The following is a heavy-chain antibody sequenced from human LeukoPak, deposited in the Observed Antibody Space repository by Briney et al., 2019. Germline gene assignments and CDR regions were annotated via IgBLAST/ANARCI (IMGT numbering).Heavy chain of an antibody. Sequence: ASVTVSFTASGYTFTIYGISRVRQAPGQGMEWMGWISAYNGNTNYAQKLQGRVTMTTDTTTSTAYMELRSLRSDDTAVYYCARSAPRWMAGHNWFDPWGQGTLVTVSS. CDR2: ISAYNGNT. J-gene: IGHJ5*02. V-gene: IGHV1-18*01. CDR3: ARSAPRWMAGHNWFDP. D-gene: IGHD5-24*01. CDR1: GYTFTIYG.